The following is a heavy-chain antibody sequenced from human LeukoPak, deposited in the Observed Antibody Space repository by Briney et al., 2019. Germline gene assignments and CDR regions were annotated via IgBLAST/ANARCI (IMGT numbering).Heavy chain of an antibody. CDR2: ISAYNSAYNGNT. D-gene: IGHD3-10*01. Sequence: ASVKVSCKASGYSFINYAITWVRQAPGQGLEWMGWISAYNSAYNGNTHYAQKLQGRVTMTTDTSTNTGYMELRSLRADDTAVYYCAREYGSGSYTGIDYWGQGTLVTVSS. V-gene: IGHV1-18*01. CDR1: GYSFINYA. CDR3: AREYGSGSYTGIDY. J-gene: IGHJ4*02.